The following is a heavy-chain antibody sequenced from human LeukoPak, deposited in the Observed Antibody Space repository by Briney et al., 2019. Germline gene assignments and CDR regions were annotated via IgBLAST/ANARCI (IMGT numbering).Heavy chain of an antibody. Sequence: QPGGSLRLSCAASGFTVSNYWMHWVRQAPGKGLFWVSRINGDGSSTNYADSVKGRFTISRDNAKNTLYLQMNSLRAEDTAVYYCARGPNSNWSGLDFWGQGTLLTVSS. CDR3: ARGPNSNWSGLDF. CDR2: INGDGSST. D-gene: IGHD6-6*01. J-gene: IGHJ4*02. V-gene: IGHV3-74*01. CDR1: GFTVSNYW.